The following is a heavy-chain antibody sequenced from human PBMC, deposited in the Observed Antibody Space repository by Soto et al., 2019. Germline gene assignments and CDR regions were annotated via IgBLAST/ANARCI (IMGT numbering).Heavy chain of an antibody. V-gene: IGHV1-18*01. D-gene: IGHD3-3*01. CDR2: ISAYNGNT. CDR3: ARTNDLRFLEWLSFGGDYYYYYMAV. Sequence: GASVKVSCKASGYTFTCYGISWVRQAPGQGLEWMGWISAYNGNTNYAQKLQGRVTMTTDTSTSTAYMELRSLRSDDTAVYYCARTNDLRFLEWLSFGGDYYYYYMAVRGKGTTVTVSS. CDR1: GYTFTCYG. J-gene: IGHJ6*03.